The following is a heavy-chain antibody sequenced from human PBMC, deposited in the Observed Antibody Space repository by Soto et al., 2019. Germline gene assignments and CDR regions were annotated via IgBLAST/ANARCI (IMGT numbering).Heavy chain of an antibody. Sequence: QVQLQQRGAGLLKPSATLSLTGALSGVYFSGLCWSWIRQSPGKGLEWIGEINYRGGTNYNPSLNSRVTISVDTSLLLLSFNSASVTAADSAVYYCARRSSGSGSYDSWGLGIPVTISS. CDR2: INYRGGT. CDR3: ARRSSGSGSYDS. J-gene: IGHJ5*01. D-gene: IGHD6-19*01. CDR1: GVYFSGLC. V-gene: IGHV4-34*01.